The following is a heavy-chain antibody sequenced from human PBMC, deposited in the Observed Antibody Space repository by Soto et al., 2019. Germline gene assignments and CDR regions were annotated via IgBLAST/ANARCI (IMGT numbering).Heavy chain of an antibody. V-gene: IGHV3-30-3*01. CDR2: ISYDGSNK. D-gene: IGHD2-15*01. CDR3: ARDIVVVVAATSNYYYYYYGMDV. J-gene: IGHJ6*02. CDR1: GFTFSSYA. Sequence: QVQLVESGGGVVQPGRSLRLSCAASGFTFSSYAMHWVRQAPGKGLEWVAVISYDGSNKYYADSVKGRFTISRDNSKNTLYLQMNSLTAEDTAVYYCARDIVVVVAATSNYYYYYYGMDVWGQGTTVTVSS.